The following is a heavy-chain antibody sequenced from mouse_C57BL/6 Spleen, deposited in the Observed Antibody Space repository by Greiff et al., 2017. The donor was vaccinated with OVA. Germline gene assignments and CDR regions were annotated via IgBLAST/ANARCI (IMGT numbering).Heavy chain of an antibody. CDR2: IDPSDSYT. V-gene: IGHV1-50*01. D-gene: IGHD3-2*02. J-gene: IGHJ3*01. CDR1: GYTFTSYW. CDR3: ARVDSSGSRFAY. Sequence: QVQLQQPGAELVKPGASVKLSCKASGYTFTSYWLQWVKQRPGQGLEWIGEIDPSDSYTNYNQKFKGKATLTVDKSSSTAYMQLSSLTSEASVVYYCARVDSSGSRFAYWGQGTLVTVSA.